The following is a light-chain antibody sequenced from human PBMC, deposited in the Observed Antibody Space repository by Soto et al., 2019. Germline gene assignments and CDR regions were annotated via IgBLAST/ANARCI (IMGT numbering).Light chain of an antibody. Sequence: DIQMAQSPSTLSASVGDRVTITCRASQSISSWLAWYRQKPGKAPKLLIYDASSLESGVPSRFSGSGSGTEFTLTISSLQPDDFATYYFQHYDSYPWTFGQGTKVEIK. V-gene: IGKV1-5*01. J-gene: IGKJ1*01. CDR1: QSISSW. CDR2: DAS. CDR3: QHYDSYPWT.